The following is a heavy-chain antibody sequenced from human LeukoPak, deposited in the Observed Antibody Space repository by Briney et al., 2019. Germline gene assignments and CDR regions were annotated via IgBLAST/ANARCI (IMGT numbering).Heavy chain of an antibody. CDR3: ARAVWDSSGHLFDH. Sequence: GGSLRLSCAASGFTFSSYTMNWVRQAPGKGLEWVSSISSSSSYIYYADSVKGRFTISRDNAKISLYLQMNSLRAEDTAVYYCARAVWDSSGHLFDHWGQGTLVTVSS. D-gene: IGHD3-22*01. CDR2: ISSSSSYI. J-gene: IGHJ4*02. V-gene: IGHV3-21*01. CDR1: GFTFSSYT.